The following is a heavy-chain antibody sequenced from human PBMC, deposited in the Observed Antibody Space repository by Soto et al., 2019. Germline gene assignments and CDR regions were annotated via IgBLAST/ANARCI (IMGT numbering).Heavy chain of an antibody. V-gene: IGHV3-33*03. CDR3: AKENTPPYFDS. D-gene: IGHD2-15*01. CDR2: LWYDGNRK. Sequence: XGSLMVTWATSGLSLNDFCIHLVLQAPGKGLEWVSHLWYDGNRKNYADSVKGRFTVSRDSSKNTVYLHMDSLRVEDTAVYYCAKENTPPYFDSWGQGARGTVS. J-gene: IGHJ4*02. CDR1: GLSLNDFC.